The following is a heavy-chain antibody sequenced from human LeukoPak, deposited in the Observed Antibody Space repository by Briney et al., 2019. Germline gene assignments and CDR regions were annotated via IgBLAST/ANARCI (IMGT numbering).Heavy chain of an antibody. CDR3: ARESGYDAYYFDY. V-gene: IGHV1-3*03. CDR2: VNAGNGNT. CDR1: GYTFTSYA. D-gene: IGHD5-12*01. J-gene: IGHJ4*02. Sequence: ASVKVSCKASGYTFTSYAMHWVRQAPGQRLEWMGWVNAGNGNTKYSQEFQGRVTITRDTSASTAYMELSSLRSEDMAVYYCARESGYDAYYFDYWGRGTLVTVSS.